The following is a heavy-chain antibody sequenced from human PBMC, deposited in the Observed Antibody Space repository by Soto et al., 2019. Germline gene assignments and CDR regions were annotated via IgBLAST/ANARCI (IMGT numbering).Heavy chain of an antibody. CDR3: ARTTSTVTSDY. Sequence: EVQLVESGGGLVQPGGSLRLSCAASAFTFSSYWMSWVRQAPGKGLEWVANIKQDGSEKYYVDSVKGRFTISRDNAKNSLYLQMNSLRAEDTAVYYCARTTSTVTSDYWGQGTLVTVSS. CDR2: IKQDGSEK. CDR1: AFTFSSYW. V-gene: IGHV3-7*01. D-gene: IGHD4-17*01. J-gene: IGHJ4*02.